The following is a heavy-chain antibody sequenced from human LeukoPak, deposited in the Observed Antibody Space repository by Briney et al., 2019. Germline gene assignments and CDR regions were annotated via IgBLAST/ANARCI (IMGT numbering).Heavy chain of an antibody. CDR1: GFTFSSYW. D-gene: IGHD3-3*01. Sequence: PGESLRLSCAASGFTFSSYWMHWVRQAPGKGLVWVSRINSDGSSTSYADSVKGRFTISRDNAKNTLYLQMNSLRAEDTAVYYCARGDYDFWSGPDGYWGQGTLVTVSS. CDR3: ARGDYDFWSGPDGY. J-gene: IGHJ4*02. V-gene: IGHV3-74*01. CDR2: INSDGSST.